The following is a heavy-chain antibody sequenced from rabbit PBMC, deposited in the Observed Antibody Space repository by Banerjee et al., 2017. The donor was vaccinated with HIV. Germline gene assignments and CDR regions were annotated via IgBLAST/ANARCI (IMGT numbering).Heavy chain of an antibody. CDR3: ARDLDGVIGWNFGW. CDR2: IDPVFAIA. V-gene: IGHV1S7*01. Sequence: QLVESGGGLVQPGGSLKLSCKASGFDFGTYYMSWVRQAPGKGLEWIGYIDPVFAIAVYASWVNGRFTISSHNAQNTLYLQLNSLTAADTATYFCARDLDGVIGWNFGWWGPGTLVTVS. J-gene: IGHJ4*01. CDR1: GFDFGTYY. D-gene: IGHD1-1*01.